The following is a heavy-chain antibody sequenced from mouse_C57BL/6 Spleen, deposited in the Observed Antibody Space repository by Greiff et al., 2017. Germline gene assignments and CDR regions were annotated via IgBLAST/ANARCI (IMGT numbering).Heavy chain of an antibody. V-gene: IGHV1-74*01. D-gene: IGHD1-1*01. CDR3: AQNYCGSSHYAMDY. J-gene: IGHJ4*01. CDR1: GFTFTSYW. Sequence: VQLQQPGAGLVKPGASVKVSCKASGFTFTSYWMHWVQQRPGQGLEWIGRIRPSGSATNYTQKFKGKATLTVDKSSSTAYMQLSSLTSEDSAVYYCAQNYCGSSHYAMDYWGQGTSVTVSS. CDR2: IRPSGSAT.